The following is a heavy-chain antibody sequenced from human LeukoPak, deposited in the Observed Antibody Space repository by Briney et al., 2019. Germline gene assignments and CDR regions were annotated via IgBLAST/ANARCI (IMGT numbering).Heavy chain of an antibody. CDR2: ISSSSSYI. CDR3: ARTLMADGWFDP. V-gene: IGHV3-21*01. Sequence: GGSLRLSCAASGFTFSSYSMNWVRQAPGKGLEWVSSISSSSSYIYYADSVKGRFTISRDNAKNSPYLQMNSLRAEDTAVYYCARTLMADGWFDPWGQETLVTVSS. J-gene: IGHJ5*02. D-gene: IGHD3-10*01. CDR1: GFTFSSYS.